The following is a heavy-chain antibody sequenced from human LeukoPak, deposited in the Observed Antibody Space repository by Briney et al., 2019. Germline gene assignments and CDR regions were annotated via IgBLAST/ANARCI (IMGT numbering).Heavy chain of an antibody. D-gene: IGHD3-22*01. CDR3: ARDSATLGLSLDY. CDR2: ISTSSSYI. Sequence: GGSLRLSCAASGFTFSSYEMNWVRQAPGKGLEWVSFISTSSSYIYYADSVKGRFTISRDNAKNSLYLQMNSLRAEDTAVYYCARDSATLGLSLDYWGQGTLVTVSS. CDR1: GFTFSSYE. J-gene: IGHJ4*02. V-gene: IGHV3-21*01.